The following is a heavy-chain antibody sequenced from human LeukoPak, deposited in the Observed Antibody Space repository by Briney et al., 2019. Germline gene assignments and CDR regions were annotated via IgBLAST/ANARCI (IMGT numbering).Heavy chain of an antibody. D-gene: IGHD3-10*01. CDR3: ARLRSGSYYPTRIDY. CDR1: GGSISNYY. Sequence: SETLSLTCTVSGGSISNYYWSWIRRPPGKGLEWIGYIYYSGSTNYNPSLKSRVTISVDTSKNQFSLKLSSVTAADTAVYYCARLRSGSYYPTRIDYWGQGTLVTVSS. J-gene: IGHJ4*02. CDR2: IYYSGST. V-gene: IGHV4-59*12.